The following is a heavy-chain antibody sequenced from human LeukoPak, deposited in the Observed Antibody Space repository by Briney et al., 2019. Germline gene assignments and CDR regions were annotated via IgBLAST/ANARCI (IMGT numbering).Heavy chain of an antibody. D-gene: IGHD6-13*01. Sequence: SETLSLTCAVYGGSFSGSYWSWIRQPPGKGLEWIGEINHSGSTNYNPSLKSRVTISVETSKNQFSLKLSSVTAADTAVYYCARRNGIAGPAGYYYFYMDVWGKGTTVTVSS. J-gene: IGHJ6*03. CDR2: INHSGST. CDR3: ARRNGIAGPAGYYYFYMDV. V-gene: IGHV4-34*01. CDR1: GGSFSGSY.